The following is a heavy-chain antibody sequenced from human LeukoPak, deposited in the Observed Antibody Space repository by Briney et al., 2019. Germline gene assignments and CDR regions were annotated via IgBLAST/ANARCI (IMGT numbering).Heavy chain of an antibody. CDR2: IIPIFGRA. D-gene: IGHD6-19*01. CDR3: ARDSYSGPTPGYYYGMDV. J-gene: IGHJ6*04. V-gene: IGHV1-69*01. CDR1: GGTFSSYA. Sequence: SVNVSCKASGGTFSSYALSWVRQARGQGLEWMGGIIPIFGRANYAQKFQGRVKITAEESASTAYMELSSLRSEDTAVYYCARDSYSGPTPGYYYGMDVWGKGTTVAVAS.